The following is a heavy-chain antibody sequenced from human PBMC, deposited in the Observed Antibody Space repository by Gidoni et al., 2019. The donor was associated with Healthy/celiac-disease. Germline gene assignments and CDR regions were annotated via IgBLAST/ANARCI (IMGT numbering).Heavy chain of an antibody. Sequence: QVQLGEGGGGWVKPGGSLRIYCAASGFTFSDYYMSWIRQAPGRGLGLVSYISSSGRTIYYANSVQGRFTISRDNAPNSLSLQMHSLRAEDTAVYYCARDNGYGMDVWGQGTTVTVSS. CDR3: ARDNGYGMDV. CDR1: GFTFSDYY. J-gene: IGHJ6*02. CDR2: ISSSGRTI. V-gene: IGHV3-11*01.